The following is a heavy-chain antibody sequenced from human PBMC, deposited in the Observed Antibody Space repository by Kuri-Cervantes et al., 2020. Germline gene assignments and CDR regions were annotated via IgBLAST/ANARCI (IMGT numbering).Heavy chain of an antibody. D-gene: IGHD1-1*01. CDR3: ARARGTAGTFDY. J-gene: IGHJ4*02. V-gene: IGHV1-69*06. CDR2: IIPIFGTA. CDR1: GGTFSSYA. Sequence: SVKVSCKASGGTFSSYAISWVRQAPGQGLEWMGGIIPIFGTANYAQKFQGRVTITADKSTSTAYMELSSLGSEDTAVYYCARARGTAGTFDYWGQGTLVTVSS.